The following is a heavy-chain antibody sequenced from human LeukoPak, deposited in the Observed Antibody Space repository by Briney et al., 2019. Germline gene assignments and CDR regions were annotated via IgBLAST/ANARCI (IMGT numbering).Heavy chain of an antibody. V-gene: IGHV3-33*01. Sequence: QPGGSLRLSCAASGFIFSTYGMHWVRQAPGKGLKWVALIWYDGSKEYIADSVKGRFTISTDNSKNTLYLQMSSLRAEDTAVYYCAREQSTVSYIGYLDYWGQGALVTVSS. CDR2: IWYDGSKE. D-gene: IGHD1-26*01. CDR1: GFIFSTYG. CDR3: AREQSTVSYIGYLDY. J-gene: IGHJ4*02.